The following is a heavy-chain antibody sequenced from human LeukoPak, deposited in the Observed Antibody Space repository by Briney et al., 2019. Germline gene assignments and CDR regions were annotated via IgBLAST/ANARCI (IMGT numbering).Heavy chain of an antibody. CDR3: AKDQSQ. Sequence: PGGSLRLSCAASGFPFSDYVMHWVRQAPGKGLEWVAVISIDGNNKYYGDSVKGRFTISRDNSKNTLYLQINSLRPEDTAVYYCAKDQSQWGQGTLVIVSS. CDR1: GFPFSDYV. J-gene: IGHJ4*02. CDR2: ISIDGNNK. V-gene: IGHV3-30*18.